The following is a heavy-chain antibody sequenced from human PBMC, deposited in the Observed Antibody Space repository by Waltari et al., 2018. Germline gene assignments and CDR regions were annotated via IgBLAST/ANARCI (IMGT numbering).Heavy chain of an antibody. D-gene: IGHD5-12*01. CDR1: GGPFSSYA. J-gene: IGHJ5*02. Sequence: QVQLVQSGAEVKKPGSSVKVSCKASGGPFSSYALSWGRQAPGQGLEGMGRIMPIVGTANCAQKCQGRVTITADESTSTAYMELSSLRSEDTAVYYCAREAGDSGYDPWGQGTLVTVSS. V-gene: IGHV1-69*11. CDR3: AREAGDSGYDP. CDR2: IMPIVGTA.